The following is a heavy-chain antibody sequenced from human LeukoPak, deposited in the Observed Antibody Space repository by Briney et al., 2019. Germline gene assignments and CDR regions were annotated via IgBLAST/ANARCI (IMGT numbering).Heavy chain of an antibody. D-gene: IGHD1-1*01. V-gene: IGHV1-2*02. J-gene: IGHJ6*03. CDR1: GYTYTGYY. CDR3: ASSFSQTTTDAYHSMDV. CDR2: ITPNNAGT. Sequence: ASVKVSCKTSGYTYTGYYIHWVRHAPGQGLEWMGWITPNNAGTNYAQRFQGRVAMTRDTSITTIYMELNALTSDDTAVYFCASSFSQTTTDAYHSMDVWGKATTVTVSS.